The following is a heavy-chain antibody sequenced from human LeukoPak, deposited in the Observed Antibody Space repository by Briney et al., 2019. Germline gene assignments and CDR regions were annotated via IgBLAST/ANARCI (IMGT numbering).Heavy chain of an antibody. J-gene: IGHJ5*02. V-gene: IGHV1-8*01. Sequence: GASVKVSCKASGYAFTSYDINWVRQATGQGLEWMGWMNPNSGNTGYAQKFQGRVTMTRNTSISTAYMELSSLRSEDTAVYYCARGLFLFEIQKEFDPWGQGTLVTVSS. CDR1: GYAFTSYD. D-gene: IGHD5-18*01. CDR3: ARGLFLFEIQKEFDP. CDR2: MNPNSGNT.